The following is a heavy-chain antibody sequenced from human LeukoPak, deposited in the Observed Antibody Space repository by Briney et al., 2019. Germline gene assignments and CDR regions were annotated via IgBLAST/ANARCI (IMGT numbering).Heavy chain of an antibody. J-gene: IGHJ3*01. CDR2: ISSGGSMI. Sequence: QTGGSLRLSCAASGFIFDSYSMNWVRQAPGKGLEWVSYISSGGSMINYADSVRGRFAISRDNANNSLYLQMNSLRADDTAVYYCARDIAPSAIPDAFDFWGLGAMVTVS. V-gene: IGHV3-48*01. D-gene: IGHD2-2*02. CDR1: GFIFDSYS. CDR3: ARDIAPSAIPDAFDF.